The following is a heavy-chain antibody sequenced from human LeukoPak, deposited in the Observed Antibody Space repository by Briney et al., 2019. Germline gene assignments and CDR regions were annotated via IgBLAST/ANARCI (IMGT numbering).Heavy chain of an antibody. J-gene: IGHJ4*02. CDR2: INPIGGGT. V-gene: IGHV1-2*02. D-gene: IGHD3-10*01. CDR3: VRESTGDLSFDH. CDR1: GYTFTGYY. Sequence: ASVKVSCKASGYTFTGYYMHWVRQAPGQGLEWMGWINPIGGGTNYAQKFLGRVTMTRDMSISTVYMELSRLRSDDTAVYYCVRESTGDLSFDHWGQGTLVTVS.